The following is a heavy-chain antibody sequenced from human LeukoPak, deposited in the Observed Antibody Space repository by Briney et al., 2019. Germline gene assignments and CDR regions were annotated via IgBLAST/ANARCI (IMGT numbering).Heavy chain of an antibody. CDR3: AKISEEWELPSFDY. Sequence: GGSLRLSCAPSGFTFSRHGMHWVRQAPGKGLEWVAIISNDGSRKYYAHSVEGRFTISRDNSKNTLYLQMNSLRAEDTAVYYCAKISEEWELPSFDYWGQGTLVTVSS. J-gene: IGHJ4*02. D-gene: IGHD1-26*01. CDR2: ISNDGSRK. V-gene: IGHV3-30*18. CDR1: GFTFSRHG.